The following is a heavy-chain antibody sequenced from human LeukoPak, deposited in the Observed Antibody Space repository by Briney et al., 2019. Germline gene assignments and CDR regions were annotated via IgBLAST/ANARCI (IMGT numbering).Heavy chain of an antibody. CDR1: GFTFSSYW. D-gene: IGHD4-17*01. CDR3: ARVLLYGDYPADY. J-gene: IGHJ4*02. V-gene: IGHV3-7*01. Sequence: HPGGSLRLSCAASGFTFSSYWMSWVRQAPGKGLEWVANIKQDGSEKYYVDSVKGRFTISRDNAKNSLYLQMNSLRAEDTAVYYCARVLLYGDYPADYWGQGTLVTVSS. CDR2: IKQDGSEK.